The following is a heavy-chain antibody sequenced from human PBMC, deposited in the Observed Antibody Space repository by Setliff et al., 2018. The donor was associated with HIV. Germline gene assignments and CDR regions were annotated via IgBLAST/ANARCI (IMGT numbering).Heavy chain of an antibody. D-gene: IGHD3-3*01. CDR3: ARATLTIFGVVIPDY. J-gene: IGHJ4*02. V-gene: IGHV4-61*02. CDR1: GGSISSGSYY. CDR2: IYTSGST. Sequence: SETLSLTCTVSGGSISSGSYYWSWIRQPAGKGLEWIGRIYTSGSTNYNPSLKSRVTISEDTSKNQLSLKLSSVTAADTAVYCCARATLTIFGVVIPDYWGQGTLVTVSS.